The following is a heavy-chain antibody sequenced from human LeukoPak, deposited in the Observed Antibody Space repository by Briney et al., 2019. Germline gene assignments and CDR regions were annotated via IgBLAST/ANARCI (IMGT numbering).Heavy chain of an antibody. CDR3: ARRLVTAGITDFFDS. CDR1: GFTFSDSA. J-gene: IGHJ4*02. Sequence: GGSLRLSCAASGFTFSDSAMHWVRQASGKGLEWVGRIRSKANSYATTYAASVKGRFTISRDNSKSTLYLQMNGLTAEDTALYYCARRLVTAGITDFFDSWGQGTLVSVSS. V-gene: IGHV3-73*01. D-gene: IGHD2-2*01. CDR2: IRSKANSYAT.